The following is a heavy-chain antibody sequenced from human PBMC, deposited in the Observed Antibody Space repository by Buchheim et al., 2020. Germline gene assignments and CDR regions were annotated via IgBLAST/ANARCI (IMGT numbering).Heavy chain of an antibody. CDR2: ISGSGGCT. Sequence: EVQLLESGGGLVQPGGSLRLSCAASGFTFSSYAMSWVRQAPGKGLEWVSAISGSGGCTYYADSVKGRFTIHRDYSKNTLYPQMNSLRAEDTAIYYCAKDGGATTENYYYCGMDVWGQGTT. V-gene: IGHV3-23*01. CDR1: GFTFSSYA. CDR3: AKDGGATTENYYYCGMDV. D-gene: IGHD4-11*01. J-gene: IGHJ6*02.